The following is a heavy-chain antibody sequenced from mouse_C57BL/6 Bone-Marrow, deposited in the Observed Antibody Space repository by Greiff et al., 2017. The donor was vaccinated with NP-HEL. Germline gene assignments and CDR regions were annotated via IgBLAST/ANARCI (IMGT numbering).Heavy chain of an antibody. CDR2: ISSGGSYT. J-gene: IGHJ3*01. CDR1: GFTFSSYG. D-gene: IGHD1-1*01. V-gene: IGHV5-6*01. CDR3: ARPHYYGSSWAY. Sequence: EVKLMESGGDLVKPGGSLKLSCAASGFTFSSYGMSWVRQTPDKRLEWVATISSGGSYTYYPDSVKGRFTISRDNAKNTLYLQMSRLKSEDTAMDYCARPHYYGSSWAYWGQGTLVTVSA.